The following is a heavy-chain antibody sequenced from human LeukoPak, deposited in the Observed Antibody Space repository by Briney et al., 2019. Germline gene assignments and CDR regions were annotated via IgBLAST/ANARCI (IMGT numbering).Heavy chain of an antibody. CDR3: ARGAVAGRYYLDY. J-gene: IGHJ4*02. Sequence: PGGSLRLSCAASGFTFDDYGMSWVRHPPGEGSEWVAGINWNGGSTGHADSVRGRFTISRDNAKNSLYLQMNSLRAEDTALYYCARGAVAGRYYLDYWGQGTLVTVSS. V-gene: IGHV3-20*04. CDR1: GFTFDDYG. D-gene: IGHD6-19*01. CDR2: INWNGGST.